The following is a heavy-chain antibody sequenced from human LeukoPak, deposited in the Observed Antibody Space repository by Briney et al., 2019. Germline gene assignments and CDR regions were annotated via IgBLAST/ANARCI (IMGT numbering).Heavy chain of an antibody. CDR3: ARDLGGSYGYFDY. J-gene: IGHJ4*02. D-gene: IGHD1-26*01. CDR2: IIPILGIA. V-gene: IGHV1-69*04. CDR1: GGTFSSYA. Sequence: SVKVSCKASGGTFSSYAISWVRQAPGQGLEWMGRIIPILGIANYAQKFQGRVTITADKSTSTAYMELSSLRSEDTAVYYCARDLGGSYGYFDYWGQGTLVTVSS.